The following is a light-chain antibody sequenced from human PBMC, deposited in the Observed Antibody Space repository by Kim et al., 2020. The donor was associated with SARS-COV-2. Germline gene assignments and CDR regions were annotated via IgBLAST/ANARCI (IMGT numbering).Light chain of an antibody. CDR3: QQYKRWYT. Sequence: EIVMTQSPAALSVSPGERATLSCRASQSVSSNLAWYQQKPGQAPRLLIYRSSTRATGIPARFSGSGSETEFTLTISSLQSEDSAVYYCQQYKRWYTFGQGTKVDIK. J-gene: IGKJ1*01. CDR2: RSS. V-gene: IGKV3-15*01. CDR1: QSVSSN.